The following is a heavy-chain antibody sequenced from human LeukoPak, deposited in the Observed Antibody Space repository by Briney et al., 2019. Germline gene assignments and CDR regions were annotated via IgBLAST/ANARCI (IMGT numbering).Heavy chain of an antibody. Sequence: ASVKVSCKASGYTFTSYGISWVRQAPGQGLEWMGWISAYNGNTNYAQKLQGRVTMTTDTSTSTAYMELRSLRSDDTAVYYCARDLGGNYDFWSGYPLLSYYYMDVWGKGTTVTVSS. CDR1: GYTFTSYG. V-gene: IGHV1-18*01. J-gene: IGHJ6*03. CDR3: ARDLGGNYDFWSGYPLLSYYYMDV. CDR2: ISAYNGNT. D-gene: IGHD3-3*01.